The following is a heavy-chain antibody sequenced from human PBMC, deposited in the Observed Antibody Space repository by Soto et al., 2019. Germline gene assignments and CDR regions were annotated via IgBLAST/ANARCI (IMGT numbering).Heavy chain of an antibody. CDR3: ARAWTYDILTGPTSFSYYYYYMDV. J-gene: IGHJ6*03. V-gene: IGHV5-51*01. Sequence: GDSLRISCKGSGYSFNSYWIGWVRQMPGKDLEWMGIIYPGDSDTRYSPSFQGQVTISADKSISTAYLQWSSLKASDTAMYYCARAWTYDILTGPTSFSYYYYYMDVWGNGTTVTVSS. D-gene: IGHD3-9*01. CDR1: GYSFNSYW. CDR2: IYPGDSDT.